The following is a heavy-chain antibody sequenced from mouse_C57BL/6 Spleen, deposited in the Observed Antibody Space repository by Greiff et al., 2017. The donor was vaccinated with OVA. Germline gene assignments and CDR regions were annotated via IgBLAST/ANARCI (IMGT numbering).Heavy chain of an antibody. CDR3: RGGVFDY. V-gene: IGHV1-83*01. CDR2: YPRSGNTY. J-gene: IGHJ2*01. Sequence: VQLQQSGPELVKPGASVKMSCKASGYTFTDYNMHWVKQSHGKSLEWIGEIYPRSGNTYYNEKFKGKATLTADKSSSTAYMELRSLTSEDSAVYFCARGGVFDYWGQGTTLTVSS. CDR1: YTFTDYNM.